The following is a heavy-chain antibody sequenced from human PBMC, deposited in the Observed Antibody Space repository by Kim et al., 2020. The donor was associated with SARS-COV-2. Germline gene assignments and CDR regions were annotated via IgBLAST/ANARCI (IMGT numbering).Heavy chain of an antibody. J-gene: IGHJ4*02. CDR1: GYTFTSYG. D-gene: IGHD3-22*01. Sequence: ASVKVSCKASGYTFTSYGISWVRQAPGQGLEWMGWISAYNGNTNYAQKLQGRVTMTTDTSTSTAYMELRSLRSDDTAVYYCARERYYYDSSGVGYWGQGTLVTVSS. V-gene: IGHV1-18*01. CDR3: ARERYYYDSSGVGY. CDR2: ISAYNGNT.